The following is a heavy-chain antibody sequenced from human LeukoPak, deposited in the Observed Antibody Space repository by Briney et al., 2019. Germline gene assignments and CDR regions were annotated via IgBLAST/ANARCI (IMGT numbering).Heavy chain of an antibody. CDR3: ARKGWAVAGTSHWFDP. V-gene: IGHV4-34*01. D-gene: IGHD6-19*01. J-gene: IGHJ5*02. CDR1: GGSFSGYY. Sequence: SSGTLSLTCAVYGGSFSGYYWSWIRQPPGKGLEWIGEINHSGSTNYNPSLKSRVTISVDTSKNQFSLKLSSVTAADTAVYYCARKGWAVAGTSHWFDPWGQETLVTVSS. CDR2: INHSGST.